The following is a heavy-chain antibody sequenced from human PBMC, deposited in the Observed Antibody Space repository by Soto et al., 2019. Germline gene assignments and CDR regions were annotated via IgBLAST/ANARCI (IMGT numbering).Heavy chain of an antibody. CDR3: AKSKRWDSNIAPDS. CDR2: LDYFAIA. D-gene: IGHD1-26*01. V-gene: IGHV4-59*01. CDR1: GVSIGDYY. Sequence: QVQLLESGPGLVKPSETLSLTCMVSGVSIGDYYWNWLRQPPGKGLGWMGSLDYFAIARYNSARKSRATISADTYKKQVFLELTSVTAADTAVYYCAKSKRWDSNIAPDSWGQGSLVTVSS. J-gene: IGHJ4*02.